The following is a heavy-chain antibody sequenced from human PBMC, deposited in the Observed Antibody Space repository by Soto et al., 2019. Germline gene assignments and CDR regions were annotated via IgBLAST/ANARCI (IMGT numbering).Heavy chain of an antibody. CDR1: GFSFSSYD. Sequence: GGSLRLSCAASGFSFSSYDMSWVRQAPGKGLEWVAGIDGSGDSAYYADSVKGRFTISRDNSKNTLYLQMNSLRAEDTAVYYCAKVRSRRYFDWLPPFDYWGQGTLVTVSS. CDR2: IDGSGDSA. V-gene: IGHV3-23*01. D-gene: IGHD3-9*01. CDR3: AKVRSRRYFDWLPPFDY. J-gene: IGHJ4*02.